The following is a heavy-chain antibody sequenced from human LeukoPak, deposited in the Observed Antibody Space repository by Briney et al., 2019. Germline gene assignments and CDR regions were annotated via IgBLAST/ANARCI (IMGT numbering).Heavy chain of an antibody. CDR2: IYHSGST. D-gene: IGHD3-22*01. CDR3: ARDGDSSGYYYGAFDI. CDR1: GGSISSGGYS. V-gene: IGHV4-30-2*01. J-gene: IGHJ3*02. Sequence: PSQTLSLTCAVSGGSISSGGYSWSWIRQPPGKGLEWIGYIYHSGSTYYNPSLKSRVTISVDRSKNQFSLKLSSVTAADTAVYYCARDGDSSGYYYGAFDIWGQGTMVTVSS.